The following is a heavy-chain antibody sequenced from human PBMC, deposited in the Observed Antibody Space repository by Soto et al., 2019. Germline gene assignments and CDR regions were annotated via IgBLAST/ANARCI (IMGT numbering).Heavy chain of an antibody. J-gene: IGHJ6*02. Sequence: PGGSLILSCAASGFTFSNAWMNWVRQAPGKGLEWVGRIKSKTDGGTTDYAAPVKGRFTISRDDSKNTLYLQMNSLRVEDTAIYYCAKVPGEGSGTWAGLGMDVWGQGTTVTVSS. CDR2: IKSKTDGGTT. D-gene: IGHD3-10*01. V-gene: IGHV3-15*07. CDR3: AKVPGEGSGTWAGLGMDV. CDR1: GFTFSNAW.